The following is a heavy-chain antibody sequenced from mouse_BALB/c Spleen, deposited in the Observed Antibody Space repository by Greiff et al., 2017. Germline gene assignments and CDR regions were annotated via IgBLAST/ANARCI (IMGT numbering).Heavy chain of an antibody. Sequence: VQLQQSGPGLVAPSQSLSITCTVSGFSLTSYGVHWVRQPPGKGLEWLGVIWAGGSTNYNSALMSRLSISKDNSKSQVFLKMNSLQTDDTAMYYCARDILSHYYAMDYWGQGTSVTVSS. V-gene: IGHV2-9*02. CDR3: ARDILSHYYAMDY. CDR2: IWAGGST. CDR1: GFSLTSYG. D-gene: IGHD1-1*02. J-gene: IGHJ4*01.